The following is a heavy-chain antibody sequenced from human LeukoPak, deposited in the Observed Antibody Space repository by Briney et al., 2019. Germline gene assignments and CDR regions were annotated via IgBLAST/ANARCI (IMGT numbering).Heavy chain of an antibody. V-gene: IGHV3-9*01. CDR1: GFTFDDYA. Sequence: GGSLRLSCAASGFTFDDYAMHWVRQAPGKGLEWVSGISWNSGIIGYADSVKGRFTISRDNAKNSLYLQMNSLRAEDTAVYYCARDAAAAGDYWGQGTLVTVSS. D-gene: IGHD6-13*01. CDR3: ARDAAAAGDY. J-gene: IGHJ4*02. CDR2: ISWNSGII.